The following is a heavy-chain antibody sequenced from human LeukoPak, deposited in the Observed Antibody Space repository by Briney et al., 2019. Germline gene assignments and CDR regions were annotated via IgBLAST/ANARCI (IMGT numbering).Heavy chain of an antibody. Sequence: PSETLSLTCAVYGGSFSGYYWSWIRQPPGKGLEWIGEINHSGSTNYNPSLKSRVTISVDTSKNQFSLKLNSVTAADTAVYYCARLNWGSGRYFDLWGRGTLVTVSS. CDR2: INHSGST. CDR3: ARLNWGSGRYFDL. D-gene: IGHD7-27*01. CDR1: GGSFSGYY. J-gene: IGHJ2*01. V-gene: IGHV4-34*01.